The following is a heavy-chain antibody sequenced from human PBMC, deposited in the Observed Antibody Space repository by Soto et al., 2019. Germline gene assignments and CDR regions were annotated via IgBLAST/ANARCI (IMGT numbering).Heavy chain of an antibody. CDR2: IDPSDSYT. CDR1: GYSFTSYW. CDR3: EKTHSGTTYFDY. D-gene: IGHD3-10*01. J-gene: IGHJ4*02. V-gene: IGHV5-10-1*01. Sequence: PGESLKISCKGSGYSFTSYWIGWVRQMPGKGLEWMGRIDPSDSYTNYSPSFQGHVTISADKSISTAYLQWSSLKASDTAMYYCEKTHSGTTYFDYWGQGTLVTVSS.